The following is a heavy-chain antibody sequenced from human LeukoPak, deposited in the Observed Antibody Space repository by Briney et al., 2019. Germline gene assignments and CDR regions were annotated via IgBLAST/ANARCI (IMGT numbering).Heavy chain of an antibody. V-gene: IGHV1-69*13. Sequence: ASVKVSCKASGGTFSRYAISWVRQAPGQGLEWMGGIIPIFGTANYAQKFQGRVTITADESTSTAYMELSSLRSEDTAVYYCARESGPYYYDSSGYNWFDPWGQGTLVTVSS. J-gene: IGHJ5*02. CDR1: GGTFSRYA. CDR2: IIPIFGTA. D-gene: IGHD3-22*01. CDR3: ARESGPYYYDSSGYNWFDP.